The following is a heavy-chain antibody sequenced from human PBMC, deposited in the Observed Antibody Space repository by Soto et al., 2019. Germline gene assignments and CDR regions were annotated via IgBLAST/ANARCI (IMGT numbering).Heavy chain of an antibody. D-gene: IGHD2-15*01. CDR3: ARAWGPYCSGGSCYPYYYYGMDV. V-gene: IGHV1-3*01. CDR2: INAGNGNT. CDR1: GYTFTSYA. Sequence: ASVKVSCKASGYTFTSYAMHWLRQAPGQRLEWMGWINAGNGNTKYSQKFQGRVTITRDTSASTAYMELSSLRSEDTAVYYCARAWGPYCSGGSCYPYYYYGMDVWGQGTTVTVSS. J-gene: IGHJ6*02.